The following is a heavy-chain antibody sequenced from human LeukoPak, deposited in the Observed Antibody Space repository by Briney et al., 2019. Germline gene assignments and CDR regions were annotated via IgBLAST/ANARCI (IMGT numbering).Heavy chain of an antibody. Sequence: ASATVSCTASGYTFSNFGISWVRQAPGQGLEWMGWISGYDDDTHYAQKFQGRVTMTTDTSTNTAYMDLRSLRSDDAAMYYCAKDFYNSGGRWYDCFDIWGQGTMVTVSS. CDR1: GYTFSNFG. D-gene: IGHD2-15*01. V-gene: IGHV1-18*01. CDR2: ISGYDDDT. CDR3: AKDFYNSGGRWYDCFDI. J-gene: IGHJ3*02.